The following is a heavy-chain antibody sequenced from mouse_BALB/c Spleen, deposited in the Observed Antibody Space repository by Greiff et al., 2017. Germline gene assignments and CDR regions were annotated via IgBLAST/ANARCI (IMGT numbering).Heavy chain of an antibody. CDR2: IYPGSGST. CDR3: VGANWDAAFAY. J-gene: IGHJ3*01. CDR1: GYTFTDYV. V-gene: IGHV1-81*01. Sequence: VQLQQSGPELVKPGASVKMSCKASGYTFTDYVISWVKQRTGQGLEWIGEIYPGSGSTYYNEKFKGKATLTADKSSNTAYMQLSSLTSEDSAVYFCVGANWDAAFAYWGQGTLVTVSA. D-gene: IGHD4-1*01.